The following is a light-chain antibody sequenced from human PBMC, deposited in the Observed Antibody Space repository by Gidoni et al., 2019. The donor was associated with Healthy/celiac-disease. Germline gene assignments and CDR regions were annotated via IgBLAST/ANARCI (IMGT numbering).Light chain of an antibody. CDR2: GAS. V-gene: IGKV3-15*01. J-gene: IGKJ2*01. Sequence: EIVMTQSQATLSWSQGERATLSCRASQIVSSNLAWYKQKPGKAPRLLIYGASTRATGIPARFSGSGSGTEFTLTISSLQSEDFAVYYCQQYNNWPPAYTFGQGTKLEIK. CDR3: QQYNNWPPAYT. CDR1: QIVSSN.